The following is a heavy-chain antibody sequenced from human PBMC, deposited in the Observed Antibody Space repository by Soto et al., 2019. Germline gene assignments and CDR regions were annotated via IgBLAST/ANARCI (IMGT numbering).Heavy chain of an antibody. CDR2: ISSSSSYI. V-gene: IGHV3-21*01. Sequence: PGGSLRLFCAASGFTFSSYSMNWVRQAPGKGLEWVSSISSSSSYIYYADSVKGRFTISRDNAKNSLYLQMNSLRAEDTAVYYCARDRSYGLPYYFDYWGQGTLVTVSS. J-gene: IGHJ4*02. D-gene: IGHD5-18*01. CDR1: GFTFSSYS. CDR3: ARDRSYGLPYYFDY.